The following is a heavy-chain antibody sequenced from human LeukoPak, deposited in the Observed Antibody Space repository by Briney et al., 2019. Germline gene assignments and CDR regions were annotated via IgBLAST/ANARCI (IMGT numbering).Heavy chain of an antibody. CDR3: AGPSRGGINWYFDL. J-gene: IGHJ2*01. D-gene: IGHD3-16*01. V-gene: IGHV1-69*13. CDR1: GGTFSSYA. CDR2: IIPISGTA. Sequence: SVKVSCKASGGTFSSYAISWVRQAPGQGLEWMGGIIPISGTANYAQKFQGRVTITADESTSTAYMELSSLRSEDTAVYYCAGPSRGGINWYFDLWGRGTLVTVSS.